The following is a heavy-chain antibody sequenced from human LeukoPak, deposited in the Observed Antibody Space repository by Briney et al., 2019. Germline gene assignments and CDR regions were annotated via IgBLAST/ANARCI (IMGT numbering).Heavy chain of an antibody. D-gene: IGHD2-2*03. V-gene: IGHV1-69*04. Sequence: SVKVSCKASGGTFSSYAISWVRQAPGQGLEWMGRIIPIFGIANYAQKFQGRVTITADKSTSTAYMELSSLRSEDTAVYYCARDGFGYYGMDVWGKGTTVTVSS. CDR2: IIPIFGIA. CDR1: GGTFSSYA. CDR3: ARDGFGYYGMDV. J-gene: IGHJ6*04.